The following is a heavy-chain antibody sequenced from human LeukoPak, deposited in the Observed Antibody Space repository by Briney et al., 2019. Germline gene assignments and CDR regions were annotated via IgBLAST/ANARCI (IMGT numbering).Heavy chain of an antibody. Sequence: SETLSLTCTVSGGSVSSTSYHWGWIRQPPGKGLEWIGSIYYSGSTYYNPSLKSRVTITVDTSKNQFSLKVSSVTAADTAVYYCARVRRRDGYNWGFNYWGQGILVTVSS. V-gene: IGHV4-39*01. D-gene: IGHD5-24*01. CDR1: GGSVSSTSYH. CDR3: ARVRRRDGYNWGFNY. J-gene: IGHJ4*02. CDR2: IYYSGST.